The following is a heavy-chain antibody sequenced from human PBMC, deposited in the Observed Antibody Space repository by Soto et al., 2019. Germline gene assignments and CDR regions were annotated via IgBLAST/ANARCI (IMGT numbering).Heavy chain of an antibody. CDR1: GYTFINYD. J-gene: IGHJ5*02. CDR2: MNPGSGKT. V-gene: IGHV1-8*02. Sequence: QVQLVQSGAEVKEPGASVRVSCKASGYTFINYDISWVRQATGQGLGWMGWMNPGSGKTGNANKIHGRRTMPGNAPTNTAHMGRSSLTSDDTAVYYCARMASFDTSNWFHPWGKRTLGTVSS. D-gene: IGHD3-9*01. CDR3: ARMASFDTSNWFHP.